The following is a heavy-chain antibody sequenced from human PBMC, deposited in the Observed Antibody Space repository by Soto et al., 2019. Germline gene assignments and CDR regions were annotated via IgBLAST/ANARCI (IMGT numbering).Heavy chain of an antibody. CDR3: ATNFDAGVQLVGSFDY. J-gene: IGHJ4*02. CDR2: IIGHNGNT. D-gene: IGHD6-6*01. Sequence: QVQLVQSGTEVKKPGASVKVSCKASGYTFTRFGINWVRQAPGQGLEWMGWIIGHNGNTHSAQNVQGRVTVTTDTYTDAAYKELRSVRYDGTADYNYATNFDAGVQLVGSFDYWGQGTMVTVSS. V-gene: IGHV1-18*01. CDR1: GYTFTRFG.